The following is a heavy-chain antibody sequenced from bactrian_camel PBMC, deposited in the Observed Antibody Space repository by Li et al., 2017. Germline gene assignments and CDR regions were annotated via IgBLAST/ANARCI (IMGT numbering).Heavy chain of an antibody. V-gene: IGHV3S1*01. CDR2: ISSGGGTT. D-gene: IGHD4*01. J-gene: IGHJ4*01. CDR1: GYTYSSYC. CDR3: ATRTSGGRCRWSVETMLQWKQYY. Sequence: HVQLVESGGGSVQTGGSLRLSCTPSGYTYSSYCMGWFRQAPGKEREGVAAISSGGGTTYYADSVKGRFAISRDNAKNTVYLQMNSLTPEDTAMYYCATRTSGGRCRWSVETMLQWKQYYWGQGTQVTVS.